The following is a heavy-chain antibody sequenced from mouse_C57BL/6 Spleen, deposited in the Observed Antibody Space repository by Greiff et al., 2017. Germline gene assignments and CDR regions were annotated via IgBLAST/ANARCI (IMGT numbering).Heavy chain of an antibody. Sequence: QVQLQQPGAELVKPGASVKMSCKASGYTFTSYWITWVKQRPGQGLEWIGDIYPGSGSTNYNEKFKSTATLTVDTSSSTAYMQLSSLTSEDSAVYYCARSMTHYYAMDYWGQGTSVTVSS. CDR1: GYTFTSYW. CDR3: ARSMTHYYAMDY. J-gene: IGHJ4*01. V-gene: IGHV1-55*01. CDR2: IYPGSGST.